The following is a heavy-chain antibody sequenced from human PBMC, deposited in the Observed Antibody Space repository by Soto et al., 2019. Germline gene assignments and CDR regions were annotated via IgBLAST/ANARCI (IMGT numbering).Heavy chain of an antibody. V-gene: IGHV3-74*01. Sequence: EVQLVESGGAVVQPGGSLRLSCAASGFTFNTYWMHWVRQVPGKGLVCVSRINSAGTITSYADSVRGRFTISRDNAKNTVSLQMNSLRADDTAVYYCARDMPPAETPGDDFDYWGQGTLVTVSS. J-gene: IGHJ4*02. CDR3: ARDMPPAETPGDDFDY. CDR1: GFTFNTYW. CDR2: INSAGTIT. D-gene: IGHD2-2*01.